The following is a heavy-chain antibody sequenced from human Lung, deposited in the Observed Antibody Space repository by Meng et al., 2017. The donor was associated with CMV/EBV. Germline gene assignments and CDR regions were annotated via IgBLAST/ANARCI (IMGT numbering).Heavy chain of an antibody. Sequence: LRLSXTVSGGSVSHSGYYWGWIRQPPGKGLEWIATIYYTGRTYYNPSLKSRVTISVDTSKNQFSLKVNSVTAADTAVYYCARESSGWYGADYWGQGTLVTVSS. CDR1: GGSVSHSGYY. J-gene: IGHJ4*02. CDR2: IYYTGRT. V-gene: IGHV4-39*07. CDR3: ARESSGWYGADY. D-gene: IGHD6-19*01.